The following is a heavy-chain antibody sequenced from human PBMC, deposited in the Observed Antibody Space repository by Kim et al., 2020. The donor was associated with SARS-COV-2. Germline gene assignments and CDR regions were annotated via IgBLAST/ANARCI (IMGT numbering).Heavy chain of an antibody. Sequence: SETLSLTCTVSGGSISSYYWSWIRQPPGKGLEWIGYIYYSGSTNYNPSLKSRVTISVDTSKNQFSLKLSSVTAADTAVYYCARRDADGMDVWGQGTTVTVSS. CDR1: GGSISSYY. V-gene: IGHV4-59*01. CDR2: IYYSGST. CDR3: ARRDADGMDV. J-gene: IGHJ6*02.